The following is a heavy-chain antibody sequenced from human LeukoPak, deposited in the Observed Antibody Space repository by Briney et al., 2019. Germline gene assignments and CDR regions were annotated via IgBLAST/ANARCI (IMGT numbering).Heavy chain of an antibody. D-gene: IGHD2-21*02. CDR1: GFTFSSYA. CDR3: AKDLVVVTYYFDY. V-gene: IGHV3-23*01. Sequence: GGSLRLSCAASGFTFSSYAMSWVRQAPGKGLEWVSAISGSGGSTYYADSVKGRFTMSRDNSKNTLYLQMNSLRAEDTAVYYCAKDLVVVTYYFDYWGQGTLVTVSS. J-gene: IGHJ4*02. CDR2: ISGSGGST.